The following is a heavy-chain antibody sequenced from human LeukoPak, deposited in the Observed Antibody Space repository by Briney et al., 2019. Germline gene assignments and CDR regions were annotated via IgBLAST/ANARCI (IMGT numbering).Heavy chain of an antibody. D-gene: IGHD5-24*01. V-gene: IGHV3-33*01. CDR2: TWYDGSNK. Sequence: GGSLRLSCAASGFSFSTYGMHWVRQAPGKGLEWVAVTWYDGSNKYYADSVKGRFIISRDSSKNTLYLQMNSLRAEDTAVYYCARDPKRYYSDYWGQGTLVTVSS. J-gene: IGHJ4*02. CDR3: ARDPKRYYSDY. CDR1: GFSFSTYG.